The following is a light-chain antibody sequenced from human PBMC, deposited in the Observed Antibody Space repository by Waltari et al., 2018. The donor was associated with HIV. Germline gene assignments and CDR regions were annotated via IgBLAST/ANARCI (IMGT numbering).Light chain of an antibody. Sequence: QSVLTQPPSASGTPGQRVTISCSGSSSNIGTNTVHWYQPLPGSAPKLLIYSNNQRPSGVPYRFSASKSGTSASLAISGLRSEDEAEYYCAAWDENLNGLFGGGTKLTVL. CDR2: SNN. CDR1: SSNIGTNT. CDR3: AAWDENLNGL. J-gene: IGLJ3*02. V-gene: IGLV1-44*01.